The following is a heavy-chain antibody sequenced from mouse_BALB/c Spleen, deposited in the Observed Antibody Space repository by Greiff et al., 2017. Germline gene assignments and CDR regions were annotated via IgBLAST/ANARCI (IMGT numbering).Heavy chain of an antibody. CDR2: IDPANGNT. V-gene: IGHV14-3*02. D-gene: IGHD2-1*01. Sequence: EVQLQQSGAELVKPGASVKLSCTASGFNIKDTYMHWVKQRPEQGLEWIGRIDPANGNTKYDSKFQGKATITADTSSNTAYLQLSSLTSEDTAVYYCASTMRSAMDYWGQGTSVTVAS. J-gene: IGHJ4*01. CDR3: ASTMRSAMDY. CDR1: GFNIKDTY.